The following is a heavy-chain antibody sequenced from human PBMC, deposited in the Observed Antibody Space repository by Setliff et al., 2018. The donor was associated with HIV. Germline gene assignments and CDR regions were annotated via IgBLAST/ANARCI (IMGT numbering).Heavy chain of an antibody. CDR1: GYTLADYY. D-gene: IGHD3-22*01. CDR3: ARDGYYDSSGYSAFDI. V-gene: IGHV1-2*06. Sequence: ASVKVSCKASGYTLADYYIHWVRQAPGQGLEWMGRINPNNGGTNYAQKFQGRVTMTRDTSISTAYMELSRLRSDDTAVYYCARDGYYDSSGYSAFDIWGQGTMVTVS. J-gene: IGHJ3*02. CDR2: INPNNGGT.